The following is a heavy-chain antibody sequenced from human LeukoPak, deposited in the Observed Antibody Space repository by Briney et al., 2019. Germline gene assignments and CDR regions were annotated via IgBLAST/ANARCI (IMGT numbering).Heavy chain of an antibody. CDR1: AGSISSRSCY. CDR3: ASVTMVRGVLYYYYMDV. CDR2: IYYSGST. Sequence: SETLSLTCSVSAGSISSRSCYWGWIRQPPGKGLEWIGSIYYSGSTYYNPSLKSRVTISVDTSKNQFSLKLSSVTAADTAVYYCASVTMVRGVLYYYYMDVWGKGTTVTISS. D-gene: IGHD3-10*01. V-gene: IGHV4-39*01. J-gene: IGHJ6*03.